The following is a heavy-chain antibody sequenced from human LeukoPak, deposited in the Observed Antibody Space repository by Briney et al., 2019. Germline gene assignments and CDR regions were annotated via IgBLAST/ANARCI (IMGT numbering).Heavy chain of an antibody. CDR1: GYSFTSYW. CDR3: ARTYYYDSSGYSPQFDY. CDR2: IYPGDSDT. Sequence: GESLKISCKGSGYSFTSYWIGWVRQMPGKGLEWMGIIYPGDSDTRYSPSFQGQVTIPADKSISTAYLQWSSLKASDTAMYYCARTYYYDSSGYSPQFDYWGQGTLVTVSS. J-gene: IGHJ4*02. V-gene: IGHV5-51*01. D-gene: IGHD3-22*01.